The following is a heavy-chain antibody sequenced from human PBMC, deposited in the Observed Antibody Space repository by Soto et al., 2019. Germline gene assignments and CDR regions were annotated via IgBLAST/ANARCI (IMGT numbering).Heavy chain of an antibody. CDR3: AGDKERQRLGGNYYYATDV. J-gene: IGHJ6*02. Sequence: QVQLVQSGAEVKKPGASVKVSCKASGGTFNTYAISWVRQAPGQGLEWMGGIIPIFRTPDYAQKFQGRVTIIADESTSTAYMELSSLRSEDTAVYYCAGDKERQRLGGNYYYATDVWGQGTTVTVSS. V-gene: IGHV1-69*12. D-gene: IGHD5-12*01. CDR2: IIPIFRTP. CDR1: GGTFNTYA.